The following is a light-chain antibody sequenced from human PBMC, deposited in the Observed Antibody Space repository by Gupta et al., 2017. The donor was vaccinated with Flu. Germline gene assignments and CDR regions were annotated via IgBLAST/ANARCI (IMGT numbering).Light chain of an antibody. CDR2: NND. Sequence: QSVLTQPPSASGTPGQRVTISCSGSSSNIGSRTVNWYQELPGTAPKVLIYNNDLRPSGVPDRFSASRSGTSASLVISGLQSEDEAEYYCATWDDSLNGYVFGTGTMVTVL. V-gene: IGLV1-44*01. J-gene: IGLJ1*01. CDR1: SSNIGSRT. CDR3: ATWDDSLNGYV.